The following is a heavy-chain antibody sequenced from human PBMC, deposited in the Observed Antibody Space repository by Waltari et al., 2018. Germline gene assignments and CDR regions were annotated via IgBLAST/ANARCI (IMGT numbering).Heavy chain of an antibody. CDR3: ARDYDFWRGYRAFDY. D-gene: IGHD3-3*01. Sequence: QVQLVQSGAEVKKPGASVKVSCKASGYTFTGYYMHWVRQAPGQGLEWMGWINPNSGGKNYAQKFQGRVTMTRDTSISTAYMELSRLRSDDTAVYYCARDYDFWRGYRAFDYWGQGTLVTVSS. CDR2: INPNSGGK. J-gene: IGHJ4*02. V-gene: IGHV1-2*02. CDR1: GYTFTGYY.